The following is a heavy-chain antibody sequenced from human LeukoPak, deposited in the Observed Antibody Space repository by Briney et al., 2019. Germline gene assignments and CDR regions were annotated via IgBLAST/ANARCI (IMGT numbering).Heavy chain of an antibody. V-gene: IGHV3-23*01. CDR2: ISGSGDST. CDR3: AKTRPLDSSSWSHGDY. J-gene: IGHJ4*02. Sequence: GGSLRLSCAGSGFIFSDYNMNWVRQAPGKGLEWVSAISGSGDSTYYGDSVKGRFTISRDNSKNTLYLQMNSLRAEDTAVYYCAKTRPLDSSSWSHGDYWGQGTLVTVSS. D-gene: IGHD6-13*01. CDR1: GFIFSDYN.